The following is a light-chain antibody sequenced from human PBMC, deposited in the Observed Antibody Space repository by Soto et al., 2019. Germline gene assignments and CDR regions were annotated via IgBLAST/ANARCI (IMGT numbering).Light chain of an antibody. J-gene: IGKJ4*01. Sequence: DIPMTQSPSTLSASVGDRVTITCRASQSISSWLAWYQQKPGKAPKLLIYDASSLESGVPSRFSGSGSGTEFTLTISSLQPGDFSPYYGQQYNCYSLSFGGGTKVEIK. V-gene: IGKV1-5*01. CDR1: QSISSW. CDR3: QQYNCYSLS. CDR2: DAS.